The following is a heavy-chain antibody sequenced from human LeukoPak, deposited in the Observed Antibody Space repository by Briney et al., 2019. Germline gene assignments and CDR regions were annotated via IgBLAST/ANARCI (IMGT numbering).Heavy chain of an antibody. CDR1: GYSFNSHH. D-gene: IGHD3-10*01. Sequence: ASVKVSCKTSGYSFNSHHVHWVRQAPGQGLEWMGINFFHDGSTSNTQKFQGRVTMTRDTSTSTVYMELSSLRSEDTAVYYCARHSGNYHYDMDVWGQGTTVIVSS. J-gene: IGHJ6*02. V-gene: IGHV1-46*02. CDR2: NFFHDGST. CDR3: ARHSGNYHYDMDV.